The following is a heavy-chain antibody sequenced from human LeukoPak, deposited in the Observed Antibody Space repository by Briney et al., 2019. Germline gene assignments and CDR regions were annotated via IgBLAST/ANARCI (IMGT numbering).Heavy chain of an antibody. CDR1: GFNFNDAA. Sequence: GGSLRLSCAASGFNFNDAAMTWVRQAPGKGLEWVSLIASSGRNTYYTDSVRGRFTISRDNSKNTLYLQMNSLRAEDTAVYYCARSSSGWYYYWGQGIMVTVSS. D-gene: IGHD6-19*01. J-gene: IGHJ4*02. CDR2: IASSGRNT. CDR3: ARSSSGWYYY. V-gene: IGHV3-23*01.